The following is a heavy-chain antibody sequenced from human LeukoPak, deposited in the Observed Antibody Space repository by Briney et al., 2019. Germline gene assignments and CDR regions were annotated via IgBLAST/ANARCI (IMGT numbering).Heavy chain of an antibody. V-gene: IGHV1-46*01. CDR2: INPSGGST. D-gene: IGHD3-10*01. CDR1: GGTFSSYA. J-gene: IGHJ4*02. Sequence: GASVKVSCKASGGTFSSYAISWVRQAPGQGLEWMGIINPSGGSTSYAQKFQGRVTMTRDTSTSTVYMELSSLRSEDTAVYYCAREAELLWFGELFSLDYWGQGTLVTVSS. CDR3: AREAELLWFGELFSLDY.